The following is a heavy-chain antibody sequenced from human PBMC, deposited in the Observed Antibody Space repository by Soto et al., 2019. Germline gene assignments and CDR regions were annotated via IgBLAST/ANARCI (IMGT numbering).Heavy chain of an antibody. CDR1: GFTFSSYS. CDR2: ISSSSSYI. J-gene: IGHJ4*02. V-gene: IGHV3-21*01. Sequence: PGGSLTPSCAASGFTFSSYSMNWVRQAPGKGLEWVSSISSSSSYIYYADSVKGRFTISRDNAKNSLYLQMNSLRAEDTAVYYCAREYSSSWDHIDYWGQGTLVTVSS. D-gene: IGHD6-13*01. CDR3: AREYSSSWDHIDY.